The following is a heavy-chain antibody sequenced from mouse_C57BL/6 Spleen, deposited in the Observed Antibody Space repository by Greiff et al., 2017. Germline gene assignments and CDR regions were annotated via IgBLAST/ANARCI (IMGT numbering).Heavy chain of an antibody. CDR1: GYTFTSYW. V-gene: IGHV1-53*01. CDR3: ARSYYSNLDY. J-gene: IGHJ2*01. D-gene: IGHD2-5*01. Sequence: QVQLQQSGPDLVKPGASVKLSCKASGYTFTSYWMHWVKQRPGQGLEWIGNINPSNGGTNYNEKFKSKATLTVDKSSITAYMQLSSLTSEDAAVYYCARSYYSNLDYWGQGTTRTVSS. CDR2: INPSNGGT.